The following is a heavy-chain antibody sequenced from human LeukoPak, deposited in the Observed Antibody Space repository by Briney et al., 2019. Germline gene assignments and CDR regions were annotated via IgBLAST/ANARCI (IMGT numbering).Heavy chain of an antibody. CDR3: ARDLGPVDIVATIGYYYYGMDV. D-gene: IGHD5-12*01. J-gene: IGHJ6*02. Sequence: GASVKVSCKASGYTFTSYGISWVRQAPGQGLEWMGWISAYNGNTNYAQKLQGRVTMTTDTSTSTAYMELRSLRSDDTAVYYCARDLGPVDIVATIGYYYYGMDVWGQGTTATVSS. V-gene: IGHV1-18*01. CDR2: ISAYNGNT. CDR1: GYTFTSYG.